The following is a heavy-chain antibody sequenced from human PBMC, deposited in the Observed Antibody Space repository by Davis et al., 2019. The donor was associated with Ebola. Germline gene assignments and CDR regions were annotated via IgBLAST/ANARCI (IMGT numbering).Heavy chain of an antibody. CDR2: IYWDDDK. CDR3: VRFSRKDNCFDS. Sequence: SGPTLVKPTQTLTLTCAMSGFSVTTVQSGVGWIRQSPGKALEWLALIYWDDDKRYSPSLIHRLSITKDTAKNMVVLTMANMGPVDTATYYCVRFSRKDNCFDSWGQGTLVTVSS. J-gene: IGHJ5*01. V-gene: IGHV2-5*02. CDR1: GFSVTTVQSG.